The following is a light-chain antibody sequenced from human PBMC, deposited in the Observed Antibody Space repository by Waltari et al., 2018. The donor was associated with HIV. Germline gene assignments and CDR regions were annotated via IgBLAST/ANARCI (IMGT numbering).Light chain of an antibody. CDR1: SSNIGITD. CDR2: TNN. J-gene: IGLJ3*02. V-gene: IGLV1-47*01. CDR3: AAWDGSLRGGV. Sequence: QSVLTQPPSASGTPGQRVTISCSGRSSNIGITDVSWYQPRPGTAPKLLIFTNNQRPSWVPDRFSASKSGTSASLAISALQSDDEADYYCAAWDGSLRGGVFGGGTKLTV.